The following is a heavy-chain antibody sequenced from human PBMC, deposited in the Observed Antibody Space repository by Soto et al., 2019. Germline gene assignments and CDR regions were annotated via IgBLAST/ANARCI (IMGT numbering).Heavy chain of an antibody. CDR3: ARREASSGFSF. CDR2: IAYTGNT. CDR1: DDSSSSFK. D-gene: IGHD6-25*01. J-gene: IGHJ4*01. Sequence: SQPLSLTCTVADDSSSSFKCSWIRQPPGRGLEWIGYIAYTGNTLYNPSLKSRVTISVDTSKNQFSLKLNSVTAADTAVYYCARREASSGFSFWGHGTLVTVS. V-gene: IGHV4-59*08.